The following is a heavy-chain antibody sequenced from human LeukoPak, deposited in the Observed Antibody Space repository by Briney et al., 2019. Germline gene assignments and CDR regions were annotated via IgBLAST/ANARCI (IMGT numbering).Heavy chain of an antibody. D-gene: IGHD2-2*01. V-gene: IGHV3-7*01. CDR3: ARSLYCSSTSCSYYYYYMDV. CDR2: IKQDGSEK. J-gene: IGHJ6*03. Sequence: GGSLRLSCAASGFTFSSYWMSWVRQAPGKGLEWVANIKQDGSEKYYVDAVKGRFTISIDNATNSLYLQMNRLRAEDTAVYYCARSLYCSSTSCSYYYYYMDVWGKGTTVTVSS. CDR1: GFTFSSYW.